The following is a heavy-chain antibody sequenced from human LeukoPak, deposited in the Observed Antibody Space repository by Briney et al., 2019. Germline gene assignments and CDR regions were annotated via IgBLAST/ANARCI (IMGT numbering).Heavy chain of an antibody. CDR3: ARGGYYYDSSGYYFT. J-gene: IGHJ5*02. V-gene: IGHV4-59*11. CDR2: IYYSGST. Sequence: SETLSLTCTVSGGSISSHYWRWIRQPPGKGLEWIGYIYYSGSTNYNPSLKSRVTISVDTSKSQFSLKLSSVTAADTAVYYCARGGYYYDSSGYYFTWGQGTLVTVSS. D-gene: IGHD3-22*01. CDR1: GGSISSHY.